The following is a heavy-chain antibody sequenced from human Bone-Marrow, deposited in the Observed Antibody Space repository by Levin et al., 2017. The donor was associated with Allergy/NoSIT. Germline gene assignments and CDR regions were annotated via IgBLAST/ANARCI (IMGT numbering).Heavy chain of an antibody. CDR1: GFTFNLHG. D-gene: IGHD3-22*01. V-gene: IGHV3-30*18. CDR3: AKDRPQATDYYDSSGSLDY. CDR2: ISYSGDNK. Sequence: GESLKISCAASGFTFNLHGMHWVRQAPGKGLEWVSFISYSGDNKYFTDSVKGRFTISRDNAKNTLYLQMNRLRAEDTAIYYCAKDRPQATDYYDSSGSLDYWGQGTLVTVSS. J-gene: IGHJ4*02.